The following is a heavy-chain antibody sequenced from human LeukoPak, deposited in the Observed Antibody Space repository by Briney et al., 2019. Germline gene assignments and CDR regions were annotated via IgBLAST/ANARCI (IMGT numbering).Heavy chain of an antibody. CDR2: IYYSGST. V-gene: IGHV4-39*07. J-gene: IGHJ4*02. CDR3: ARVGGYYSYYFDY. Sequence: PSETLSLTCTVSGGSISSSSYYWGWIRQPPEKGLEWIGSIYYSGSTYYNPSLKSRVTISVDTSKNQFSLKLSSVTAADTAVYYCARVGGYYSYYFDYWGQGTLVTVSS. D-gene: IGHD3-22*01. CDR1: GGSISSSSYY.